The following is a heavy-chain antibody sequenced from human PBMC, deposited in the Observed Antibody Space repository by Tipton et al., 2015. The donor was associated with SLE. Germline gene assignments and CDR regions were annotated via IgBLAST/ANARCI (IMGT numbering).Heavy chain of an antibody. CDR3: ARFLAGAAACYFDY. Sequence: TLSLTCPVTGGSISSYYWSWIRQPPGKGLEWIGYIYYSGSTYYNPSLKSRVTISVDTSKNQFSLKVSSVTAADTAVYYCARFLAGAAACYFDYGGQGTLVTFSS. D-gene: IGHD6-13*01. J-gene: IGHJ4*02. V-gene: IGHV4-59*12. CDR1: GGSISSYY. CDR2: IYYSGST.